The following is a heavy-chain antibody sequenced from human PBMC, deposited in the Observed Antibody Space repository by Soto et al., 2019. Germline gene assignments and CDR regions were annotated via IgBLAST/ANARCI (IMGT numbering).Heavy chain of an antibody. CDR2: IYYSGST. V-gene: IGHV4-59*12. CDR1: GGSISSYY. CDR3: ARSVIISSYSSPPRYFDY. J-gene: IGHJ4*02. Sequence: PSETLSLTCTVSGGSISSYYWSWIRQPPGKGLEWIGYIYYSGSTNYNPSLKSRVTISVDTSKNQFSLKLSSVTAADTAVYYCARSVIISSYSSPPRYFDYWGQGTLVTVSS. D-gene: IGHD6-13*01.